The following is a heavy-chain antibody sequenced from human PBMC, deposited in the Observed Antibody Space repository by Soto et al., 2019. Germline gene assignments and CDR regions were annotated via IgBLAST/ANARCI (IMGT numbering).Heavy chain of an antibody. J-gene: IGHJ4*02. V-gene: IGHV3-30*18. CDR2: ISYDGSNK. Sequence: GGSVRLSXAASGFTFRSYGMHWVRQAPGKGLEWVTIISYDGSNKYYADSVKGRFTISRDNSKNTLYLQMNSLRAEDTAEYYCAKEKSPLDYGDASIDYWGQGTLVTVSS. CDR3: AKEKSPLDYGDASIDY. D-gene: IGHD4-17*01. CDR1: GFTFRSYG.